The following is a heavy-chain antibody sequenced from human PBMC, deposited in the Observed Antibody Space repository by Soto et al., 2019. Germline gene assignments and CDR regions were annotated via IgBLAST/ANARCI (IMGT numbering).Heavy chain of an antibody. CDR1: GFTFDDYA. V-gene: IGHV3-43*02. D-gene: IGHD3-10*01. Sequence: GGSLRLSCAASGFTFDDYAMHWVRQAPGKGLEWVSLISGDGGSTYYADSVKGRFTISRDNSKNSLYLQMNSLRTEDTALYYCAKDQQDRSGGYYNTPFQHWGQGTLVTVSS. CDR3: AKDQQDRSGGYYNTPFQH. CDR2: ISGDGGST. J-gene: IGHJ1*01.